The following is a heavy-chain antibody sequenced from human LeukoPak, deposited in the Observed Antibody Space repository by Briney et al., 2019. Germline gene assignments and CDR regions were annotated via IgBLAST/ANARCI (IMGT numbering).Heavy chain of an antibody. CDR2: INPNSGGT. V-gene: IGHV1-2*02. CDR1: GYTFTGYY. D-gene: IGHD2-2*02. CDR3: APLLGYCSSTSCYRSWFDP. Sequence: VKVSCKASGYTFTGYYMHWVRQAPGQGLEWMGWINPNSGGTNYAQKFQGRVTITRDTSISTAYMELSRLRSDDTAVYYCAPLLGYCSSTSCYRSWFDPWGQGTLVTVSS. J-gene: IGHJ5*02.